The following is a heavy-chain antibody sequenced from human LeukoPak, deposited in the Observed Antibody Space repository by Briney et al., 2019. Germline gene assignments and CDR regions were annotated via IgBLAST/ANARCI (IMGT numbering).Heavy chain of an antibody. Sequence: GGSMRLSCAVSGITLSNYGMTWVRQAPGKGLEWVAGISDTGGRTNYADSVKGRFTISRDNPKNTLYLQMNSLRAEDTAVYFCAKRGVVIRVILVGFHKEAYYFDSWGQGALVTVSS. CDR1: GITLSNYG. J-gene: IGHJ4*02. V-gene: IGHV3-23*01. D-gene: IGHD3-22*01. CDR2: ISDTGGRT. CDR3: AKRGVVIRVILVGFHKEAYYFDS.